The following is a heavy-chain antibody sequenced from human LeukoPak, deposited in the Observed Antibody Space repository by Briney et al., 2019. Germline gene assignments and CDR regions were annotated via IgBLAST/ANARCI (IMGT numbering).Heavy chain of an antibody. CDR2: INHSGST. J-gene: IGHJ3*02. CDR1: GGSFSGYY. V-gene: IGHV4-34*01. D-gene: IGHD5-18*01. Sequence: SETLSLTCAVYGGSFSGYYWSWIRQPPGKGLEWIGEINHSGSTNYNPSLKSRVTISVDTPKNQFSLKLSSVTAADTAVYYCARGLRNRTGYSYGFLNAFDIWGQGTMVTVSS. CDR3: ARGLRNRTGYSYGFLNAFDI.